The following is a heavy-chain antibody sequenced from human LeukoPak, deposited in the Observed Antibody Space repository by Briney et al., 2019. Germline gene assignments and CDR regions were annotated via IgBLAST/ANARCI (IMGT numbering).Heavy chain of an antibody. D-gene: IGHD3-22*01. V-gene: IGHV4-4*07. CDR1: GGSISSYY. Sequence: SETLSLTCTVSGGSISSYYWSWIRQPAGKGLEWIGRIYTSGSTNYNPSLKSRVTMSVDTSKNQFSLKLSSVAAADTAVYYCARVVPTMKVGDNWFDPWGQGTLVTVSS. CDR3: ARVVPTMKVGDNWFDP. J-gene: IGHJ5*02. CDR2: IYTSGST.